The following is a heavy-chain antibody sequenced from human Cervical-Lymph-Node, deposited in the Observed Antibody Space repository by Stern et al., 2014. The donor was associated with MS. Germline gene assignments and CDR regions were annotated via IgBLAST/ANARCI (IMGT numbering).Heavy chain of an antibody. Sequence: VQLVESGGGVVQPGRYLRLSCAASGFTFSSYGMHWVRQAPGKGLEWVAVIWYDGSNKYYADSGKGRFTISRDNSKNTLYLQMNSLRAEDTAVYYCARAYSGSYYEPFDYWGQGTLVTVSS. V-gene: IGHV3-33*01. CDR3: ARAYSGSYYEPFDY. J-gene: IGHJ4*02. D-gene: IGHD1-26*01. CDR1: GFTFSSYG. CDR2: IWYDGSNK.